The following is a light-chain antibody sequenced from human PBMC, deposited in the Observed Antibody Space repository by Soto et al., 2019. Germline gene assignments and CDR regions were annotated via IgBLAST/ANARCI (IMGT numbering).Light chain of an antibody. Sequence: QSALTQPASVSGSPGQSITIPCNGTSSDVGGYNYVSWYQQYPGKAPKLMIYDVSNRPSGVSNRFSASKSGNTASLTISGLQAEDEANYYCSSYTSHNLVLFGGGTKLTVL. CDR1: SSDVGGYNY. V-gene: IGLV2-14*01. CDR3: SSYTSHNLVL. CDR2: DVS. J-gene: IGLJ2*01.